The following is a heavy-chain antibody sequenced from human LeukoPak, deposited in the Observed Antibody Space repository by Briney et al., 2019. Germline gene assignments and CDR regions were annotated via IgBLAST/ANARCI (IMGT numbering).Heavy chain of an antibody. CDR2: INPSGGST. V-gene: IGHV1-46*01. J-gene: IGHJ4*02. D-gene: IGHD6-19*01. CDR3: ARRQWLVQGGYYFDY. CDR1: GYTFTSYY. Sequence: GASVKVSCKASGYTFTSYYMHWVRQAPEQGLEWMGMINPSGGSTSYAQKFQGRVTMTRDTSTSTVYMELSSLRSEDTAVYYCARRQWLVQGGYYFDYWGQGTLVTVSS.